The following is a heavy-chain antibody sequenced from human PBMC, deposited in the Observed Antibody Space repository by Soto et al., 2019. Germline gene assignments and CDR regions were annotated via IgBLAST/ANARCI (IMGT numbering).Heavy chain of an antibody. V-gene: IGHV3-74*01. Sequence: GGSLRLSCAASGFTFSSYWMHWVRQAPGKGLMWVSRINSDGSSTSYADSVKGRFTISRDNAKNTLYLQMNSLRAEDTVVYYCARDQVGSSWVFDYWGQGTLVTVSS. J-gene: IGHJ4*02. CDR1: GFTFSSYW. D-gene: IGHD6-13*01. CDR3: ARDQVGSSWVFDY. CDR2: INSDGSST.